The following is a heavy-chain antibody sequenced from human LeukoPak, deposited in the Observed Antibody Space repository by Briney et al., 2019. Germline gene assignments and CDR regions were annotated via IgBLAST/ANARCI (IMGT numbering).Heavy chain of an antibody. Sequence: PSETLSLTCTVSGGSISSYYWSWIRQPPGKGLEWIGYVYYGASTNYSPSLKSRVTISVDTSKNQFSLKLTSVTAADTAVYYCARGRINCSSTSCYLGNFDYWGQGTLVTVSS. CDR3: ARGRINCSSTSCYLGNFDY. D-gene: IGHD2-2*01. CDR2: VYYGAST. J-gene: IGHJ4*02. V-gene: IGHV4-59*01. CDR1: GGSISSYY.